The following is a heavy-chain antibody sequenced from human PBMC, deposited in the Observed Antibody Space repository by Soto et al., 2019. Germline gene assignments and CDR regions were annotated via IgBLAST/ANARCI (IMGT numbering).Heavy chain of an antibody. D-gene: IGHD6-13*01. V-gene: IGHV6-1*01. CDR2: TYYRSKWYD. Sequence: PSQTLSLTCAIFGDSVSSKSVAWNWIRQSPSRGLEWLGRTYYRSKWYDDYAVSVKSRITINPDTSKNQFSLQLNSVTPEDTAVYFCARVRFEQQMSDFDYWGQGILVTVSS. J-gene: IGHJ4*02. CDR1: GDSVSSKSVA. CDR3: ARVRFEQQMSDFDY.